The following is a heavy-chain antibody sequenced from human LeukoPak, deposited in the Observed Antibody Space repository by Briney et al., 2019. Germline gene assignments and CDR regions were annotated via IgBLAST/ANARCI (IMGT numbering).Heavy chain of an antibody. V-gene: IGHV5-51*01. CDR3: ARRPDYGDRA. Sequence: PGGSLRLSCKGSGYSFTSYWIGWVRQMPGKGLDWMGIIYPGDSDTRYSPSFQGQVTISADKSISTAYLQWSSLKASDTAMYYCARRPDYGDRAWGQGTLVTVSS. CDR1: GYSFTSYW. J-gene: IGHJ5*02. D-gene: IGHD4-17*01. CDR2: IYPGDSDT.